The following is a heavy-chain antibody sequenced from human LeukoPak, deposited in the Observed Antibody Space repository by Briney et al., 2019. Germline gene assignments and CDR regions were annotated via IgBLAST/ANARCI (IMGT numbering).Heavy chain of an antibody. Sequence: SETLSLTCTVSGSSMSSDYYWGWIRQPPGKGLEWIGSIYYSGSTYYNPSLKSRVTTSVDTSKNQFSLKLRSVTAADTAVYYCARVRDDYDDYWGQGTLVTVSS. CDR1: GSSMSSDYY. J-gene: IGHJ4*02. V-gene: IGHV4-38-2*02. CDR3: ARVRDDYDDY. CDR2: IYYSGST. D-gene: IGHD4/OR15-4a*01.